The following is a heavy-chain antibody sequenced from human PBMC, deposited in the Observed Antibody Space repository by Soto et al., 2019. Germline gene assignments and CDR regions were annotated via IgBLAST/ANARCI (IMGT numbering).Heavy chain of an antibody. CDR3: ARENSSGWYLQIYYYYYGMDV. D-gene: IGHD6-19*01. J-gene: IGHJ6*02. CDR1: GFTFSSYA. CDR2: ISYDGSNK. Sequence: PGGSLRLSCAASGFTFSSYAMHWVRQAPGKGLEWVAVISYDGSNKYYADSVKGRFTISRDNSKNTLYLQMNSLRAEDTAVYYCARENSSGWYLQIYYYYYGMDVWGQGTTVTVSS. V-gene: IGHV3-30-3*01.